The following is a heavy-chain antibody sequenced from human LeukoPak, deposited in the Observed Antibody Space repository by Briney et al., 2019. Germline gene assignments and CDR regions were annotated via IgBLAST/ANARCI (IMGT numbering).Heavy chain of an antibody. CDR3: ARAPHYSNYGPYYYGMDV. Sequence: KPGGSLRLSCAASGFTFSSYSMSWIRQAPGKGLEWVSYISSSSSYTNYADSVKGRFTISRDNAKNSLYLQMNSLRAEDTAVYYCARAPHYSNYGPYYYGMDVWGQGTTVTVSS. D-gene: IGHD4-11*01. J-gene: IGHJ6*02. V-gene: IGHV3-21*05. CDR2: ISSSSSYT. CDR1: GFTFSSYS.